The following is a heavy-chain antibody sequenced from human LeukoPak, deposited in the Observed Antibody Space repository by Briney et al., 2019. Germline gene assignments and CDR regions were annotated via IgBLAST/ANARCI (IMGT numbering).Heavy chain of an antibody. V-gene: IGHV1-2*02. D-gene: IGHD1-26*01. CDR3: ARDCGQGGSYCDYYFDY. J-gene: IGHJ4*02. CDR1: GYTFTGYY. CDR2: INPNSGGT. Sequence: ASVKVSCKASGYTFTGYYMHWVRQAPGQGLEWMGWINPNSGGTNYAQKFQGRVTMTRDTSISTAYMELSRLRSDDTAVYYCARDCGQGGSYCDYYFDYWGQGTLVTVSS.